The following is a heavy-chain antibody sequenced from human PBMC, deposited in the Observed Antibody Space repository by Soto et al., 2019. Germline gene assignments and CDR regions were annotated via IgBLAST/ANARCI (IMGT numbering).Heavy chain of an antibody. Sequence: QVQLVQSGAEVKKPGASVKVSCKASGYTFTSYYMHGVRQAPGQGLEWMGIIHPSGGRTRYAQKFQGSVTMTRDRSTGTVYMALSSLRSEVTVAYYCARELPVWSPLDPCGQGTLVTVS. CDR1: GYTFTSYY. CDR2: IHPSGGRT. J-gene: IGHJ5*02. V-gene: IGHV1-46*03. CDR3: ARELPVWSPLDP. D-gene: IGHD3-10*01.